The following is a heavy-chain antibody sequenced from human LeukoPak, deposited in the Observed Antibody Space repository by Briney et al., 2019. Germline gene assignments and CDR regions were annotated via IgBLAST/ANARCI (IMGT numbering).Heavy chain of an antibody. CDR1: GDSVSSNSAA. J-gene: IGHJ6*03. CDR2: TYYRSKWYN. V-gene: IGHV6-1*01. Sequence: SQTLSLTCAISGDSVSSNSAAWNWIRQSPSRDLEWLGRTYYRSKWYNDYAVSVKSRITINPDTSKNQFSLRLNSVTPEDTAVYYCARSLAVAGTGYYYYYMDVWGKGTTVTISS. D-gene: IGHD6-19*01. CDR3: ARSLAVAGTGYYYYYMDV.